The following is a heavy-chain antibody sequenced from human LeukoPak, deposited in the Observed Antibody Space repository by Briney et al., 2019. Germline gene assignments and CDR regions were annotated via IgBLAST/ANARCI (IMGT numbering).Heavy chain of an antibody. CDR2: IIPILGTA. D-gene: IGHD4-17*01. V-gene: IGHV1-69*13. CDR3: ARDHTLRYYFDY. CDR1: GGTFSSYA. J-gene: IGHJ4*02. Sequence: GASVKVSCKASGGTFSSYAISWVRQAPGQGLEWMGGIIPILGTANYAQKFQGRVTITADESTSTAYMELSSLRSEDTAVYYCARDHTLRYYFDYWGQGTLVTVSS.